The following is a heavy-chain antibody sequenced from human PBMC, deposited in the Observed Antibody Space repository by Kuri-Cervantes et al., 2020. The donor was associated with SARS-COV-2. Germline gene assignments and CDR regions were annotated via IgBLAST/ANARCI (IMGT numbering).Heavy chain of an antibody. CDR3: ARVSHRGSGYPNPPDY. V-gene: IGHV3-33*08. CDR2: IWYDGSNK. J-gene: IGHJ4*02. Sequence: GGSLRLSCAASGFTFSSYGMHWVRQAPGKGLEWVTVIWYDGSNKYYADSVKGRFTISRDNSKNTPYLQMNSLRAEDTAVYYCARVSHRGSGYPNPPDYWGQGTLVTVSS. D-gene: IGHD3-3*01. CDR1: GFTFSSYG.